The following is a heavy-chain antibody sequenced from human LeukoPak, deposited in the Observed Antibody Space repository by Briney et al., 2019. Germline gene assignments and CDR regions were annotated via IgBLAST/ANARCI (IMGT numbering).Heavy chain of an antibody. Sequence: PGGSLRLSCAASGFTFSSYAMHWVRQAPGKGLEWVAVISYDGSNKYYADFVKGRFTISRDNSKNTLCLQMNSLRAEDTAVYYCARVPGEDRFLEWSISSYYMDVWGNGTTVTVSS. CDR1: GFTFSSYA. D-gene: IGHD3-3*01. CDR3: ARVPGEDRFLEWSISSYYMDV. J-gene: IGHJ6*03. V-gene: IGHV3-30*04. CDR2: ISYDGSNK.